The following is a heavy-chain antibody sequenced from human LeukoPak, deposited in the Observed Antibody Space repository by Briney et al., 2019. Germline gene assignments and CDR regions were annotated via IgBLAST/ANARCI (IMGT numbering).Heavy chain of an antibody. CDR3: AKVKGGYSYGPNFDY. CDR2: ISGSGGST. V-gene: IGHV3-23*01. J-gene: IGHJ4*02. CDR1: GFTFSSYA. D-gene: IGHD5-18*01. Sequence: GGSLRLSCAASGFTFSSYAMSCVRQAPGKRLEWFSAISGSGGSTYYADSVKGRFTISRDNSKNTLYLQMNSLRAEDTAVYYCAKVKGGYSYGPNFDYWGQGTLVTVSS.